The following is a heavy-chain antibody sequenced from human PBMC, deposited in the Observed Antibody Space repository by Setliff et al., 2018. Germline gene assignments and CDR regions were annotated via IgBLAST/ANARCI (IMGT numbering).Heavy chain of an antibody. V-gene: IGHV4-39*07. Sequence: SETLSLTCNVSGGSINNNNFFWGWIRQPPGKGLEWIGSTYDTGTTYYNPSLKSRVSISVHTSENQFSLTLTAVTAADMALYYCAREQWLDPPGYYYMDVWAKGTTVTVSS. CDR2: TYDTGTT. D-gene: IGHD6-19*01. CDR3: AREQWLDPPGYYYMDV. J-gene: IGHJ6*03. CDR1: GGSINNNNFF.